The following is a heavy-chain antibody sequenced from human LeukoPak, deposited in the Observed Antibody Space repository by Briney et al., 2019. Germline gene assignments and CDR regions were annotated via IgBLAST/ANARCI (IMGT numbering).Heavy chain of an antibody. D-gene: IGHD6-13*01. CDR3: AREQQLVGFDP. V-gene: IGHV1-2*02. CDR1: GGTFSSYA. CDR2: INPNSGGT. Sequence: WASVKVSCKASGGTFSSYAISWVRQAPGQGLEWVGWINPNSGGTNYAQKFQGRVTMTRDTSISTAYMELSRLRSDDTAVYYCAREQQLVGFDPWGQGTLVTVSS. J-gene: IGHJ5*02.